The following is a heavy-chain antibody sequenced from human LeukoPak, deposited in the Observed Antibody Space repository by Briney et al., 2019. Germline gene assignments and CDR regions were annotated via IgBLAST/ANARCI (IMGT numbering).Heavy chain of an antibody. CDR3: ARHGVLGLFDY. D-gene: IGHD3-10*02. CDR1: GGSISRYY. Sequence: SETLSLTCTVSGGSISRYYWSWIRQPPGKGLEWIGYIYYSGSTNYNPSLKSRVTISVDTSKNQFSLKLSSVTAADTAVYYCARHGVLGLFDYWGQGTLVTVSS. CDR2: IYYSGST. J-gene: IGHJ4*02. V-gene: IGHV4-59*08.